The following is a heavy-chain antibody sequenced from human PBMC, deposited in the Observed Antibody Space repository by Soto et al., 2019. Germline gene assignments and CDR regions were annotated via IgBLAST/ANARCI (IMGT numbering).Heavy chain of an antibody. Sequence: GGSLKISRQGSGYSFNSYLIGWVRQIPGKGPEWMGIIYPGDSDTRYSPSFQGQVTISADKSISTAYLQWSSLKASDTAMYYCARRIAVAGTDGMDVWGQGTTVTVSS. J-gene: IGHJ6*02. V-gene: IGHV5-51*01. CDR3: ARRIAVAGTDGMDV. D-gene: IGHD6-19*01. CDR1: GYSFNSYL. CDR2: IYPGDSDT.